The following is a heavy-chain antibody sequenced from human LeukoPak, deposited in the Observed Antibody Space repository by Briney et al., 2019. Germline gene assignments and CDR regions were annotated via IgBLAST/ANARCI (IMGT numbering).Heavy chain of an antibody. D-gene: IGHD1-14*01. J-gene: IGHJ5*02. CDR3: ARVVDGLDSGLGDRAGFDP. CDR1: GYTFTSYG. CDR2: INTNTGNP. Sequence: GASVKVSCKASGYTFTSYGISWVRQAPGQGLEWMGWINTNTGNPTYAQGFTGRFVFSLDTSVSTAYLQISSLKAEDTAVYYCARVVDGLDSGLGDRAGFDPWGQGTLVTVSS. V-gene: IGHV7-4-1*02.